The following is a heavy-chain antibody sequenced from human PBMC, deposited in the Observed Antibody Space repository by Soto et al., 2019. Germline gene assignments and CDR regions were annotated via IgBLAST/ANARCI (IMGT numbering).Heavy chain of an antibody. J-gene: IGHJ5*02. CDR3: ARGQVVAAHH. Sequence: QLQLQESGSGLVKPSQTLSLTCAVSGGSISSGGYSWSWIRQPPGKGLEWMGYIYHSGSTYYNPSLKSRVSIAVDRSTNQSSLKLSSVTAADTAVYYCARGQVVAAHHWGQGTLVTVSS. CDR2: IYHSGST. V-gene: IGHV4-30-2*01. CDR1: GGSISSGGYS. D-gene: IGHD2-15*01.